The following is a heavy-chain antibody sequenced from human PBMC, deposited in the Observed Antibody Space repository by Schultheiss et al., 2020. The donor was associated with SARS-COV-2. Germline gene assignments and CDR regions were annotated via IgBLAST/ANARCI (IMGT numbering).Heavy chain of an antibody. D-gene: IGHD2-21*02. CDR3: ARDDRAYCGGDCYGWFDP. CDR1: GGSFSGYY. Sequence: SETLSLTCTVSGGSFSGYYWSWIRQPPGKGLEWIGYIYYSGSTNYNPSLKSRVTISVDTSKNQFSLKLSSVTAADTAVYYCARDDRAYCGGDCYGWFDPWGQGTLVTVSS. V-gene: IGHV4-59*12. J-gene: IGHJ5*02. CDR2: IYYSGST.